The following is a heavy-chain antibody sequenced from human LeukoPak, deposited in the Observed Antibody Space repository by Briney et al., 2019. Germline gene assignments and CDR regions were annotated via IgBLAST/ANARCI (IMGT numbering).Heavy chain of an antibody. Sequence: PSETLSLTCAVSGGSISSSNWWSWVRQHPGKGLEWIGYIYYSGSTYYNPSLKSRVTISVDTSKNQFSLKLSSVTAADTAVYYCARDVYYGSGSYLSNGMDVWGQGTTVTVSS. CDR3: ARDVYYGSGSYLSNGMDV. V-gene: IGHV4-31*11. CDR1: GGSISSSNW. CDR2: IYYSGST. D-gene: IGHD3-10*01. J-gene: IGHJ6*02.